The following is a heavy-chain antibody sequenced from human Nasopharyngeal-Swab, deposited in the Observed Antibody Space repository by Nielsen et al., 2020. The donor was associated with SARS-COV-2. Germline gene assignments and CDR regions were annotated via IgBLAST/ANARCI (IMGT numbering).Heavy chain of an antibody. Sequence: GGSLRLSCAASGFTFSTYAMTWVRQAPGKGLEWVATISGGGVSTYYADSVKGRFTISRDHAKNSLYLQMSSLRVEDTAVYYCARDRDWAFDVWGQGAVVTVSS. J-gene: IGHJ3*01. CDR3: ARDRDWAFDV. D-gene: IGHD2-21*01. CDR2: ISGGGVST. CDR1: GFTFSTYA. V-gene: IGHV3-23*01.